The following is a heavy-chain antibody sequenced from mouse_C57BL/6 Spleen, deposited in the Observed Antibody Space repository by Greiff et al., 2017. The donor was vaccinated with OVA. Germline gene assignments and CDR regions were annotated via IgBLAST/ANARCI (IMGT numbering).Heavy chain of an antibody. CDR2: IDPENGDT. D-gene: IGHD1-1*01. CDR3: TTFITTVVDPFAY. V-gene: IGHV14-4*01. CDR1: GFNIKDDY. J-gene: IGHJ3*01. Sequence: EVQLQQSGAELVRPGASVKLSCTASGFNIKDDYMHWVQQRPEQGLEWLGWIDPENGDTDYASKFQGNATITADTSSNTAYLQLSSLTSEDTAVYYCTTFITTVVDPFAYWGQGTLVTVSA.